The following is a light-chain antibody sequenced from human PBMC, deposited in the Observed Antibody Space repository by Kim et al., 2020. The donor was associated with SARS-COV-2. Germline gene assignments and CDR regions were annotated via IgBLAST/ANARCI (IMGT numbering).Light chain of an antibody. CDR2: DAS. J-gene: IGKJ4*01. V-gene: IGKV3-11*01. CDR3: QQRTNWPLT. CDR1: QSDSSY. Sequence: LSPGARATLPCSASQSDSSYLPWYQQKPGQPPKLLFYDASNRATGIPVRFSGSGSGTVFTLTINSLEPEDFSVYFCQQRTNWPLTFGGGTKVDIK.